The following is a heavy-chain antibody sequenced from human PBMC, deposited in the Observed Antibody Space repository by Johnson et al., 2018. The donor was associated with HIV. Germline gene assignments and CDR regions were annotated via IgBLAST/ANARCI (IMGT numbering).Heavy chain of an antibody. J-gene: IGHJ3*02. CDR1: GFTFDDYD. CDR3: ARATYYYDLSGYLTRPRAFDM. CDR2: INWNGGSA. D-gene: IGHD3-3*01. V-gene: IGHV3-20*04. Sequence: VQLVESGGGVVRPGGSPRLSCAASGFTFDDYDMTWVRQGPGKGLEWVSGINWNGGSAGYAESVKGRFTISRDNAKRSLYLEMNSLRAEDTALYYCARATYYYDLSGYLTRPRAFDMWGQGTMVTVSS.